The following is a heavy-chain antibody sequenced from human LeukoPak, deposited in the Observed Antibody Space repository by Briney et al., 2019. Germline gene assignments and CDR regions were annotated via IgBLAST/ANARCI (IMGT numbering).Heavy chain of an antibody. CDR1: GFTFSSYG. Sequence: GGSLRLSCAASGFTFSSYGMHWVRQAPGKGLEWVAVIWYDGSNKYYADSVKGRFTISRDNSKNTLYLQMNSLRAEDTAVYYCARALGYDESQGLFDYWGQGTLVTVSS. J-gene: IGHJ4*02. V-gene: IGHV3-33*01. CDR3: ARALGYDESQGLFDY. CDR2: IWYDGSNK. D-gene: IGHD5-12*01.